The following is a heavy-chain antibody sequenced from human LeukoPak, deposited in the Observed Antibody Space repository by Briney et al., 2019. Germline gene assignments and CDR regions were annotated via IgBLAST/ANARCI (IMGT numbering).Heavy chain of an antibody. CDR3: AKANSGSYYGAFDI. Sequence: GGSLRLSCAASGFTVSGNYMSWVRQAPGKGLEWVSVIYSGGNTYYADSVKGRFTISRDNSKNTLYLQMSSLRAEDTAVYYCAKANSGSYYGAFDIWGQGTMVTVSS. CDR1: GFTVSGNY. J-gene: IGHJ3*02. V-gene: IGHV3-53*05. CDR2: IYSGGNT. D-gene: IGHD1-26*01.